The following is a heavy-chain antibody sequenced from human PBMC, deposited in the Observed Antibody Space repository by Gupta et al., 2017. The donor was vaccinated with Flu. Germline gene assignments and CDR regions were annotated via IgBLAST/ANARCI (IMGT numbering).Heavy chain of an antibody. J-gene: IGHJ6*03. CDR3: ARDREDIVVVPAAINYYYYYMDV. Sequence: QVQLVESGGGVVQPGRSLRLSCAASGFTFSSYALHWVRPAPGKGLEWVAVISYDGSNKYYADSVKGRFTISRDNSKNTLYLQMNSLRAEDTAVYYCARDREDIVVVPAAINYYYYYMDVWGKGTTVTVSS. V-gene: IGHV3-30-3*01. CDR1: GFTFSSYA. D-gene: IGHD2-2*02. CDR2: ISYDGSNK.